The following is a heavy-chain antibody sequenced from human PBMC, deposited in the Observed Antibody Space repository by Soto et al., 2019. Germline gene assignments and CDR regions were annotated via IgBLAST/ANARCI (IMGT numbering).Heavy chain of an antibody. CDR1: GGSISSGDYY. V-gene: IGHV4-30-4*01. J-gene: IGHJ4*02. CDR3: ARGRAWGTVDY. Sequence: PSETLSLTCTVSGGSISSGDYYWSWIRQPPGKGLEWIGYIYYSGSTYYNPSLKSRVTVSVDTSKNQFSLKLSSVTAADTAVYYCARGRAWGTVDYWGQGTLVTVYS. CDR2: IYYSGST. D-gene: IGHD7-27*01.